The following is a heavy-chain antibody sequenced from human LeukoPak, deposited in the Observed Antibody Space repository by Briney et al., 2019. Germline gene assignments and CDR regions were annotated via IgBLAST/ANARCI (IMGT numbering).Heavy chain of an antibody. V-gene: IGHV3-9*03. CDR3: ARVXYSRLSKGAFDL. D-gene: IGHD6-6*01. CDR2: IFWDSRRV. Sequence: PXXSLRXXCAASGFTFSRYSMNWVRQAPGKGLEWVSSIFWDSRRVAYADSVKGRFTISRDNAKNSLYLQMNSLRDEDMALYYCARVXYSRLSKGAFDLWGQGTMVIVSS. J-gene: IGHJ3*01. CDR1: GFTFSRYS.